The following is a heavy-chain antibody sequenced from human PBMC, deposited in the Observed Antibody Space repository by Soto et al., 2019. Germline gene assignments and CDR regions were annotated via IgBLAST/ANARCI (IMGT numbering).Heavy chain of an antibody. V-gene: IGHV3-23*01. CDR2: ISGSGGST. J-gene: IGHJ2*01. Sequence: GGSLRLSCAASGFTFSSYAMSWVRQAPGKGLEWVSTISGSGGSTYYADSVKGRFTISRDNSKNTLYLQMNSLRAEDTAVYYCAKDGAVAGPWWYFDLWGRGTLVTVSS. CDR3: AKDGAVAGPWWYFDL. CDR1: GFTFSSYA. D-gene: IGHD6-19*01.